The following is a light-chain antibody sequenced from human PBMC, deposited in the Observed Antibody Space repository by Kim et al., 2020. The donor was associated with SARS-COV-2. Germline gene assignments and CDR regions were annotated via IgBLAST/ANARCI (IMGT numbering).Light chain of an antibody. CDR3: QVWDSGVV. CDR1: NIERRS. V-gene: IGLV3-9*01. CDR2: RDR. J-gene: IGLJ2*01. Sequence: VSVGLGQTARIPCGGNNIERRSVHWYLQKPGQAPVLVIFRDRSRPSGIPERFSGSTSGNTATLTISGVQAGDDGDYYCQVWDSGVVFGGGTKLTVL.